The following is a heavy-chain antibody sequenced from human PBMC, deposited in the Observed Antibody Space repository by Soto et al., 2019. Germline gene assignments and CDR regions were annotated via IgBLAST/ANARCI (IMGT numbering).Heavy chain of an antibody. J-gene: IGHJ5*02. Sequence: PSETLSLTCTVSGGSISSGDYYWSWIRQPPGKGLEWIGYIYYSGSTYYNPSLKSRVTISVDRSKDQFSLNLSSVTAADTAVYYCARRTRGVAAPNWFDPWGQGTLVTVSS. CDR3: ARRTRGVAAPNWFDP. D-gene: IGHD2-15*01. CDR1: GGSISSGDYY. V-gene: IGHV4-30-4*01. CDR2: IYYSGST.